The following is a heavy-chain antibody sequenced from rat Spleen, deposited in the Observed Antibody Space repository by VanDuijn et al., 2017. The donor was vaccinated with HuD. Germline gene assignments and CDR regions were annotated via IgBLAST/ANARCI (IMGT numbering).Heavy chain of an antibody. D-gene: IGHD1-12*02. J-gene: IGHJ2*01. Sequence: QVQLKESGPGLVQPSQTLSLTCTVSGLSLTSNSVSWVRQPSGKGPEWMGRMWYDGDTAYNSALKSRLSISRDTSKSQVLLKMNSLQTEDTAMYFCARSAKYYYDGSYYYVHFDYWGQGVMVTVSS. CDR1: GLSLTSNS. V-gene: IGHV2-47*01. CDR3: ARSAKYYYDGSYYYVHFDY. CDR2: MWYDGDT.